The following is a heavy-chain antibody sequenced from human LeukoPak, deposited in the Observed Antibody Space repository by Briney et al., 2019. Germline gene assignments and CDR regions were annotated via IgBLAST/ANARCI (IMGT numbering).Heavy chain of an antibody. CDR1: GFTFGDYA. Sequence: GGSLRLSCTASGFTFGDYAMSWFRQAPGKGLEWVGFIRSKAYGGTTEYAASVKGRFTISRDDSKSIAYLQMNSLKTEDTAVYYCTRAVGSYGDYTLLYYYYYMDVWGKGTTVTVSS. V-gene: IGHV3-49*03. CDR2: IRSKAYGGTT. CDR3: TRAVGSYGDYTLLYYYYYMDV. D-gene: IGHD4-17*01. J-gene: IGHJ6*03.